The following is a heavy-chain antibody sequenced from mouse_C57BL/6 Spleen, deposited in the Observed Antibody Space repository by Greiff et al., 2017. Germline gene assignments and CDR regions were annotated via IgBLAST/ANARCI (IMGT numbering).Heavy chain of an antibody. CDR3: ARKAIVTTSRFWYFDV. CDR2: ISSGSSTI. D-gene: IGHD2-5*01. J-gene: IGHJ1*03. Sequence: EVKLQESGGGLVKPGGSLKLSCAASGFTFSDYGMHWVRQAPEKGLEWVAYISSGSSTIYYADTVKGRFTISRDNAKNTLFLQMTSLRSEDTAMYYCARKAIVTTSRFWYFDVWGTGTTVTVSS. V-gene: IGHV5-17*01. CDR1: GFTFSDYG.